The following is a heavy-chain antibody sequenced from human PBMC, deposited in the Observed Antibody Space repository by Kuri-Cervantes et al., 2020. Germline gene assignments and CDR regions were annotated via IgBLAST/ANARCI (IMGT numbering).Heavy chain of an antibody. J-gene: IGHJ6*02. CDR2: IYHSGST. Sequence: GSLRLSCAVSGGSISSSNWWSWVRQPPGKGLDWIGEIYHSGSTNYNPSLKSRVTISIDKSKNQFSLKLSSVTAADTAVYYCARGRSCSGRSCHRPYYYYGMDVWGQGTTVTVSS. CDR3: ARGRSCSGRSCHRPYYYYGMDV. V-gene: IGHV4-4*02. CDR1: GGSISSSNW. D-gene: IGHD2-15*01.